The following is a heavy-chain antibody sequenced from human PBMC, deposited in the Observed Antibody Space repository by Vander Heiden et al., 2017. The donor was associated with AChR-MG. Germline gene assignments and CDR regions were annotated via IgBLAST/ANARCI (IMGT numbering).Heavy chain of an antibody. CDR3: ARRDYYYYYMDV. J-gene: IGHJ6*03. CDR2: ISYDGSNK. Sequence: QVQLVESGGGVVQPGRSLRLSCAASGFTFSRYGLHWVRQAPGKGLEWVAVISYDGSNKYYADSVKGRFTISRDNSKNTLYLQMNSLRAEDTAVYYCARRDYYYYYMDVWGKGTTVTVSS. CDR1: GFTFSRYG. V-gene: IGHV3-30*03.